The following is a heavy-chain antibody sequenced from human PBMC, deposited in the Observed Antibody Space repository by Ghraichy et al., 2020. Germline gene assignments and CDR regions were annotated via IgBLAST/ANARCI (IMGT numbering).Heavy chain of an antibody. CDR1: GFTFSSYA. CDR3: AKDGRSRSITIFGVVIIGVDY. D-gene: IGHD3-3*01. J-gene: IGHJ4*02. Sequence: GSLRLSCAASGFTFSSYAMSWVRQAPGKGLEWVSAISGSGGSTYYADSVKGRFTISRDNSKNTLYLQMNSLRAEDTAVYYCAKDGRSRSITIFGVVIIGVDYWGQGTLVTVSS. V-gene: IGHV3-23*01. CDR2: ISGSGGST.